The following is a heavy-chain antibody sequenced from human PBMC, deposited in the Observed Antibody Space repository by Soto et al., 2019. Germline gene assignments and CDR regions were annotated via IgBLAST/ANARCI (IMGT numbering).Heavy chain of an antibody. J-gene: IGHJ6*03. CDR3: ARDPNLRGCSYGLFYYYYYYMDV. D-gene: IGHD5-18*01. CDR1: GFTFSSYG. CDR2: IWYDGSNK. Sequence: GGSLRLSCAASGFTFSSYGMHWVRQAPGKGLEWVAVIWYDGSNKYYADSVKGRFTISRDNSKNTLYLQMSSLRAEDTAVYYCARDPNLRGCSYGLFYYYYYYMDVWGKGTTVTVSS. V-gene: IGHV3-33*01.